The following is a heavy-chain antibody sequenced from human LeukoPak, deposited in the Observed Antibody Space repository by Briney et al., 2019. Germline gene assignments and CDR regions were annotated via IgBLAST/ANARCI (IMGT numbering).Heavy chain of an antibody. V-gene: IGHV4-34*01. CDR3: ARGHSYYDYVWGSYPFDY. CDR1: GGSFSGYC. Sequence: SETLSLTCAVYGGSFSGYCLSWIRQPPGKGLEWIGEINHSGSTNYNPSLKSRLTISVATSTNQFSMKLRSVTAADTAVYYCARGHSYYDYVWGSYPFDYWGQGTLVTVSS. D-gene: IGHD3-16*02. CDR2: INHSGST. J-gene: IGHJ4*02.